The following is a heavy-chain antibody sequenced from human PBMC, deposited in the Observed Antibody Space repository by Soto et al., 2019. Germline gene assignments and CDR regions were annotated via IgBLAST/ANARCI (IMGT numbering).Heavy chain of an antibody. CDR2: MYHSGTT. V-gene: IGHV4-38-2*02. Sequence: PSETLSLTCTVSNYSISSGYYWGWIRQSPGEGLEWIVSMYHSGTTYYNPSLKSRVTISIDTSKNQFSLKLTSVTSADTAVYFCARVAFGPIDYWGKGTQVTVSS. D-gene: IGHD3-16*01. CDR3: ARVAFGPIDY. J-gene: IGHJ4*02. CDR1: NYSISSGYY.